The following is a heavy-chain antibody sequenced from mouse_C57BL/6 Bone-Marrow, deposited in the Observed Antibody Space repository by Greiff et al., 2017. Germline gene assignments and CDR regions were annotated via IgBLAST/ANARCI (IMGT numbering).Heavy chain of an antibody. CDR2: INYDGSST. CDR1: GFTFSDYY. V-gene: IGHV5-16*01. CDR3: ARDYYGYDRGWYFDV. D-gene: IGHD2-2*01. Sequence: EVKLMESEGGLVQPGSSMKLSCTASGFTFSDYYMAWVRQVPEKGLEWVANINYDGSSTYYLDSLKSRFIISRDNAKNILYLQMSSLKSEDTATYYCARDYYGYDRGWYFDVWGTGTTVTVSS. J-gene: IGHJ1*03.